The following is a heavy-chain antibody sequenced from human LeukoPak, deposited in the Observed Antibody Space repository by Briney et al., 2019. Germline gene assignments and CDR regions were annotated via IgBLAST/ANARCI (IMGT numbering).Heavy chain of an antibody. D-gene: IGHD2-8*01. Sequence: PGGAPIPSFAASGFVFSYSALHRVPQAPRKGLEWVWLIICTGGNTFYADSVKGRFPISRDNSKNTLYLEMYSLRAEDTAVYFCAKDIQCTYWGQGALVTVSS. J-gene: IGHJ4*02. CDR3: AKDIQCTY. CDR2: IICTGGNT. CDR1: GFVFSYSA. V-gene: IGHV3-23*01.